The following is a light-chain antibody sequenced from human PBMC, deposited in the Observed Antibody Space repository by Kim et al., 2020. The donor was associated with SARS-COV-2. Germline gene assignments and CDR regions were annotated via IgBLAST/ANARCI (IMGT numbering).Light chain of an antibody. CDR1: HSVGIN. CDR2: DVY. CDR3: QQRVNWPPALT. J-gene: IGKJ4*01. Sequence: PVEGATPSHKARHSVGINLAWYHQTPGQAPRRLTYDVYSRDTGIPDRFSGSGYRTDFSLTTGSLEPRDFAIYNSQQRVNWPPALTFGGGTKLEI. V-gene: IGKV3-11*01.